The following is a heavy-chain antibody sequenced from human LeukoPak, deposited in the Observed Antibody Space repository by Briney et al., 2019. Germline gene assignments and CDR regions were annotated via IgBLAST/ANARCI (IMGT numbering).Heavy chain of an antibody. CDR3: AKGGGRSQADAFDF. D-gene: IGHD1-26*01. CDR1: GFTFSSYA. CDR2: ILNDGSNK. V-gene: IGHV3-30*04. J-gene: IGHJ3*01. Sequence: PGGSLRLSCAASGFTFSSYAMHWVRQAPGKGLEGVTVILNDGSNKYYADSVKGRFTISRDTSKNTLYLQMDSLRAEDTAVYYCAKGGGRSQADAFDFWGQGTMVAVSS.